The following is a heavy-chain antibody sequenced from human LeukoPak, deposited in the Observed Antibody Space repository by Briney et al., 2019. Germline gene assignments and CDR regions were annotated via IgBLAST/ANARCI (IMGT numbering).Heavy chain of an antibody. J-gene: IGHJ4*02. CDR1: GFIFTSFS. D-gene: IGHD3-22*01. V-gene: IGHV3-21*01. CDR2: ITGNSAYT. CDR3: ARGDSDYYDTRGYAFEY. Sequence: GGSPRLSCAGSGFIFTSFSMNWVRQAPGKGLEWVSSITGNSAYTHYADSVRGRFTISRDNSKNSLYLQLNNLRVEDTALYYCARGDSDYYDTRGYAFEYWGQGTLVAVSS.